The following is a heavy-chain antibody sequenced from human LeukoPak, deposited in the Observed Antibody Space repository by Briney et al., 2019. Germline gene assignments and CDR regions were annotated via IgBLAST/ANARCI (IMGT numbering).Heavy chain of an antibody. CDR3: ARLPIYDSSGSYAFDI. J-gene: IGHJ3*02. CDR1: GYRFSNYW. Sequence: GESLKISCKGSGYRFSNYWIAWVRQMPGKGLEWMGIIYPGDSSKAYSPSLEGQVTISVDKSINTAYLQWENLKSSDTAMYYCARLPIYDSSGSYAFDIWGQGTMVTVSS. V-gene: IGHV5-51*01. D-gene: IGHD3-22*01. CDR2: IYPGDSSK.